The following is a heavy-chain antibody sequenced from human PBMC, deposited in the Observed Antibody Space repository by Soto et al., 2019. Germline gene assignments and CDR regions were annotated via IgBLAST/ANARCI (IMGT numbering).Heavy chain of an antibody. CDR3: AGIDMAAFEY. CDR1: GGSISSSSSY. Sequence: SETRSLTCTVSGGSISSSSSYWGWVRQPPGKGLAWIGNKYCSVRTCYNPSLKSRVTISVDTSKNQFSLKLSSVTAADTAVYYCAGIDMAAFEYWGQGTLVTVS. J-gene: IGHJ4*02. CDR2: KYCSVRT. V-gene: IGHV4-39*01. D-gene: IGHD6-13*01.